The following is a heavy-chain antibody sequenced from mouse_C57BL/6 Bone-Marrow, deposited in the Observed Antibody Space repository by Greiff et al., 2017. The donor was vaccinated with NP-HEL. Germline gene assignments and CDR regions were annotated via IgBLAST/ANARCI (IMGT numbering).Heavy chain of an antibody. Sequence: QVQLQQPGAELVKPGASVKMSCKASGYTFTSYWITWVKQRPGQGLEWIGDIYPGSGSTNYNEKFKSKATLTVDTSSSTAYMQLSSLTSEDSAVYYGARGFITTVEYAMDYWGQGTSVTVSS. D-gene: IGHD1-1*01. CDR2: IYPGSGST. J-gene: IGHJ4*01. V-gene: IGHV1-55*01. CDR3: ARGFITTVEYAMDY. CDR1: GYTFTSYW.